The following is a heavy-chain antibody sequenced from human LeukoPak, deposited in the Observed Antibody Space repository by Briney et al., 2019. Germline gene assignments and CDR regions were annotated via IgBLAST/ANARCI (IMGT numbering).Heavy chain of an antibody. Sequence: PGGSLRLSCAASGFTFSSYSMIWVRQAPGKGLEWVSYISSSSSTIYYADSVKGRFTISRGNAKNSLYLQMNSLRDEDTAVYYCARGPPRGEIRYNWFDPWGQGTLVTVSS. D-gene: IGHD3-16*01. CDR2: ISSSSSTI. V-gene: IGHV3-48*02. CDR3: ARGPPRGEIRYNWFDP. J-gene: IGHJ5*02. CDR1: GFTFSSYS.